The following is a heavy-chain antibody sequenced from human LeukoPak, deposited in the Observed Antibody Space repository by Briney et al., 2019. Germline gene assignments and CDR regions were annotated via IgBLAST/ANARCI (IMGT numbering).Heavy chain of an antibody. D-gene: IGHD3-9*01. Sequence: SQTLSPTCTVSGGSISSGGYYWSWIRQHPGKGLEWIGYIYYSGSTHYNPSLKSRVTISVDTSKNQFSLKLSSVTAADTAVYYCARDMTDWWFDPWGQGTLVTVSS. CDR2: IYYSGST. CDR1: GGSISSGGYY. J-gene: IGHJ5*02. CDR3: ARDMTDWWFDP. V-gene: IGHV4-31*03.